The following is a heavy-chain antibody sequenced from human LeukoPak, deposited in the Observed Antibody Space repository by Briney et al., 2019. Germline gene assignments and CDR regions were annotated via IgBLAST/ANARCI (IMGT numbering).Heavy chain of an antibody. CDR1: GGTFSSYA. Sequence: SVKVSCKASGGTFSSYAISWVRQAPGQGLERMGGIIPIFGTANYAQKFQGRVTITADESTSTAYMELSSLRSEDTAVYYCAVADGSGSLRFQHWGQGTLVTVSS. D-gene: IGHD3-10*01. V-gene: IGHV1-69*13. CDR3: AVADGSGSLRFQH. J-gene: IGHJ1*01. CDR2: IIPIFGTA.